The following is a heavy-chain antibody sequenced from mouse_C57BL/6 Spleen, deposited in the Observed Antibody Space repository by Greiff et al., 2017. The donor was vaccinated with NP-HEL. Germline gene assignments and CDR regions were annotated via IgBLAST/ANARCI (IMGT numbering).Heavy chain of an antibody. D-gene: IGHD1-1*01. CDR2: INPSSGYT. J-gene: IGHJ4*01. V-gene: IGHV1-7*01. Sequence: VQLQQSGAELAKPGASVKLSCKASGYTFTSYWMHWVKQRPGQGLEWIGYINPSSGYTKYNQKFKDKATLTADKSSSTAYMQLSSLTYEDSAVYYCARWVTTVVAPMDYGGQGTSVTVSS. CDR1: GYTFTSYW. CDR3: ARWVTTVVAPMDY.